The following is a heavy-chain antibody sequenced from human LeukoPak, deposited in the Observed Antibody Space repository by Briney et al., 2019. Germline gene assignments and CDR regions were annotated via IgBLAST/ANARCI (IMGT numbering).Heavy chain of an antibody. CDR2: INPSGGST. J-gene: IGHJ4*02. V-gene: IGHV1-46*01. CDR1: GYTFTSYY. D-gene: IGHD3-22*01. CDR3: ARDVRYYYDSSGYPPAFDY. Sequence: ASVKVSCKASGYTFTSYYMHWVRQAPGQGLEWMGIINPSGGSTSYAQKFQGRVTMTRDTSTSTVYMELSSLRSEDTAVYYCARDVRYYYDSSGYPPAFDYWGQGTLVTVSS.